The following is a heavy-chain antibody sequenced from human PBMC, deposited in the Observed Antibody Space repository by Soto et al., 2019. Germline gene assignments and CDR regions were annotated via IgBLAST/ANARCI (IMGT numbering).Heavy chain of an antibody. Sequence: EVQLVESGGGLVQPGGSLRLSCAASGFTFSSYSMNWVRQAPGKGLEWVSYISSSSSSIYYADSVKGRFTISRDTAKNSLYLQMNSLRAENTAVYYCARARVITFGGLINDAFDIWGQGTMVTVSS. CDR3: ARARVITFGGLINDAFDI. J-gene: IGHJ3*02. V-gene: IGHV3-48*01. CDR2: ISSSSSSI. D-gene: IGHD3-16*02. CDR1: GFTFSSYS.